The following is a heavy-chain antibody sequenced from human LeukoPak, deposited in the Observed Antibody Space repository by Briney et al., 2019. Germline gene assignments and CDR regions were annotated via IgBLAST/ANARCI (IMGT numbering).Heavy chain of an antibody. CDR3: ARGRGVIMVRGVIIDY. V-gene: IGHV4-34*01. D-gene: IGHD3-10*01. J-gene: IGHJ4*02. CDR1: GGSFSGYY. CDR2: INHSGST. Sequence: PSETLSLTCAVYGGSFSGYYWSWIRQPPGKGLEWIGEINHSGSTNYNPSLKSRVTISVDTSKNQFSLKLSSVTAADTAVYYCARGRGVIMVRGVIIDYWGQGTLVTVSS.